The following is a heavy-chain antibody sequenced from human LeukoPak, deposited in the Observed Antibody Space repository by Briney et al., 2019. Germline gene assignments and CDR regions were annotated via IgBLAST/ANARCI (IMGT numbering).Heavy chain of an antibody. CDR1: GFTFSSCA. J-gene: IGHJ4*02. Sequence: GGSLRLSCAASGFTFSSCAMSWVRQAPGKGLEWVSAISGGGGSTYYADSVKGRFTISRDNSKNTLYLQMNSLRAEDTAVYYCAKDRVGGKPFDYWGQGTLVTVSS. CDR3: AKDRVGGKPFDY. V-gene: IGHV3-23*01. CDR2: ISGGGGST. D-gene: IGHD1-26*01.